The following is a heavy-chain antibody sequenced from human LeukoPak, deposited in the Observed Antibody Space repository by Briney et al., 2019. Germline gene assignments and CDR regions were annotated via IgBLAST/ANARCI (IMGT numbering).Heavy chain of an antibody. J-gene: IGHJ4*02. CDR3: AKVETAAAATLRGFDY. CDR1: GVTFSSYA. CDR2: IGGSGGST. D-gene: IGHD6-13*01. V-gene: IGHV3-23*01. Sequence: GGSLRLSCAASGVTFSSYAMSWGRQAPGKGLEWVSSIGGSGGSTYYADSVNGRVTISRDNSKHTLYLQMNSLRAEDTAVYYCAKVETAAAATLRGFDYWGQGTLVTVSS.